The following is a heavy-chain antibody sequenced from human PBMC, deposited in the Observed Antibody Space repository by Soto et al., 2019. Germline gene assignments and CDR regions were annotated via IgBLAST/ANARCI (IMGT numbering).Heavy chain of an antibody. CDR2: ISYDGSNK. Sequence: QVQLVESGGGVVQPGRSLRLSCAASGFTFSSYAMHWVRQAPGKGLEWVAVISYDGSNKYYADSVKGRFTNSRDNSKNTMYVQMNSLRAEDTAVYYGARDRLRYNWNDFPYYYYGMDVWGQGTTVTVSS. D-gene: IGHD1-1*01. V-gene: IGHV3-30-3*01. CDR3: ARDRLRYNWNDFPYYYYGMDV. CDR1: GFTFSSYA. J-gene: IGHJ6*02.